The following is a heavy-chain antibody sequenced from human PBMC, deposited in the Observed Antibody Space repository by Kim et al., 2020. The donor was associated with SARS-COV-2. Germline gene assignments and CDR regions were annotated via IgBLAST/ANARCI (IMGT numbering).Heavy chain of an antibody. CDR1: GGSFSSYY. Sequence: SETLSLTCAVYGGSFSSYYWSWIRQPPGKGLEWIGEIYDSGGTNYNPSLKSRVTIPLDTSKNQFSLKLSSVTAADTAVYYCAAGSADDSIWGQGTLVSVSS. D-gene: IGHD5-12*01. V-gene: IGHV4-34*01. J-gene: IGHJ4*02. CDR2: IYDSGGT. CDR3: AAGSADDSI.